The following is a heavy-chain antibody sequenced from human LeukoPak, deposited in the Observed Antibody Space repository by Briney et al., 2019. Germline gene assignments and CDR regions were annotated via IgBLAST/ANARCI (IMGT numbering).Heavy chain of an antibody. V-gene: IGHV3-30*03. Sequence: GGSLRLSCAASGFTFNGYGMNWVRQAPGKGLEWVAVISYDGSNKYYADSVKGRFTISRDNSKNTLYLQMNSLRAEDTAVYYCARGPFGGSYGYYFDYWGQGTLVTVSS. CDR1: GFTFNGYG. CDR3: ARGPFGGSYGYYFDY. J-gene: IGHJ4*02. CDR2: ISYDGSNK. D-gene: IGHD1-26*01.